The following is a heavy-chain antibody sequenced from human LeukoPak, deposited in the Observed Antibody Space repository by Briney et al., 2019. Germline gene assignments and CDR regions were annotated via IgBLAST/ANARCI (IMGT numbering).Heavy chain of an antibody. V-gene: IGHV1-69*04. CDR3: ARDSAIGSSWYGEFLNWFDP. D-gene: IGHD6-13*01. CDR1: GGTFSSYA. Sequence: GASVKVSCKASGGTFSSYAISWVRQAPGQGLEWMGRIIPILGIANYAQKFQGRVTITADKSTSTAYMELSSLGSEDTAVYYCARDSAIGSSWYGEFLNWFDPWGQGTLVTVSS. CDR2: IIPILGIA. J-gene: IGHJ5*02.